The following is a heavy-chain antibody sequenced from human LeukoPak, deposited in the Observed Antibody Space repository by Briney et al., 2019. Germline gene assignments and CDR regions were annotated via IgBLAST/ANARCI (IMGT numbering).Heavy chain of an antibody. Sequence: MPSETLSLTCAVYGGSFSGYYWSWIRQPPGKGLEWIGEINHSGSTNYNPSLKSRVTISVDTSKNQFSLKLSSVTAADTAVYYCATKKGGWLNYYGMDVWGQGTTVTVSS. CDR3: ATKKGGWLNYYGMDV. J-gene: IGHJ6*02. CDR2: INHSGST. CDR1: GGSFSGYY. D-gene: IGHD3-9*01. V-gene: IGHV4-34*01.